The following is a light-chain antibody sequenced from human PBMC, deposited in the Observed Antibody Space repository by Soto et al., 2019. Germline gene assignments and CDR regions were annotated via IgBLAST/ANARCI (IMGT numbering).Light chain of an antibody. CDR2: KAS. CDR3: QQDNSYSEA. J-gene: IGKJ1*01. Sequence: IPVTQSPSPLSGSVGDRVTITCLASQTISSWLAWYQQKPGKAPKLLIYKASTLKSGVPSRFSGSGSGTEFTLTISSLQPDDFATYYCQQDNSYSEAFGQGTKVDIK. CDR1: QTISSW. V-gene: IGKV1-5*03.